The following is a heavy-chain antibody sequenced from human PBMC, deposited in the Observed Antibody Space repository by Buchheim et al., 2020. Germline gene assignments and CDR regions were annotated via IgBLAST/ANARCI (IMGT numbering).Heavy chain of an antibody. CDR1: GYTFTSYY. CDR2: INPSGGST. J-gene: IGHJ5*02. D-gene: IGHD3-16*01. Sequence: QVQLVQSGAEVKKPGASVKVSCKASGYTFTSYYMHWVRQAPGQGLESMGIINPSGGSTSYAQKFQGRVTMTRDTSTSTVYMELSSLRSEDTAVYYCARVHITGLGTPTWFDPWGQGTL. CDR3: ARVHITGLGTPTWFDP. V-gene: IGHV1-46*01.